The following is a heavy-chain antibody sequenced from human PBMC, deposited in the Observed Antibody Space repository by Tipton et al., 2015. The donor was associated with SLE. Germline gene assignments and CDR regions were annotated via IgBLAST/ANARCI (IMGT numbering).Heavy chain of an antibody. CDR2: ISTANGHT. Sequence: QSGPEVKKPGASVKVSCKTSGYTFTSYPINWVRQAPGQGLEWMGWISTANGHTNYAENLQGRVTMTTDTSTSTAYMELRSLRSDDTAVYYCAIGVAGTLFFDYWGQGATVTVSS. V-gene: IGHV1-18*01. CDR3: AIGVAGTLFFDY. J-gene: IGHJ4*03. D-gene: IGHD6-19*01. CDR1: GYTFTSYP.